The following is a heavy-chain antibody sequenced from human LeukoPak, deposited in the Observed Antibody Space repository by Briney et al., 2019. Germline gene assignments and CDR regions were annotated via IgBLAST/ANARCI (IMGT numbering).Heavy chain of an antibody. CDR1: GGSISSYC. CDR3: ARGGGVVGATTWNY. J-gene: IGHJ4*02. V-gene: IGHV4-59*01. Sequence: SETLSLTCTVSGGSISSYCWSWIRQPPGKGLEWIGYTYYSGSTNYNPSLKSRVTISVDTSKNQFSLKLSSVTAADTAVYYCARGGGVVGATTWNYWGQGTLVTVSS. D-gene: IGHD1-26*01. CDR2: TYYSGST.